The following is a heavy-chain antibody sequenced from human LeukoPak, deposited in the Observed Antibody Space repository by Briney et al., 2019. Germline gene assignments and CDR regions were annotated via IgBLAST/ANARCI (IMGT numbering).Heavy chain of an antibody. CDR2: IYYSGST. CDR3: ARGLNWFDP. J-gene: IGHJ5*02. CDR1: GGSINTYY. V-gene: IGHV4-59*01. Sequence: SETLSLTCTVSGGSINTYYWSWIRQPPGQGLEWIGYIYYSGSTNYNPSPKSRVTISVDTSKNQFSLKLSSVTAADTAVYFCARGLNWFDPWGQGTLVTVSS.